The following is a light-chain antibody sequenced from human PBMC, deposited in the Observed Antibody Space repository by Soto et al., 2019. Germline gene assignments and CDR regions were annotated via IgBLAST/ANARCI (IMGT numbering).Light chain of an antibody. Sequence: EIVITQSPATLSVSPGERATLSCRASQSVSSNLDWYQQQPGQAHRLLIYGASTRDTGITARFSGSGSGTEVSLTINSLQSEDFAVYYCHHYESTPRTFGQGTKV. V-gene: IGKV3-15*01. CDR1: QSVSSN. CDR2: GAS. CDR3: HHYESTPRT. J-gene: IGKJ1*01.